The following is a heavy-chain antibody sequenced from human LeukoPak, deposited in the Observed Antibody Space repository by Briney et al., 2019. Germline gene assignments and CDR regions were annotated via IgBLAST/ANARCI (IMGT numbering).Heavy chain of an antibody. CDR2: ISGSGGST. D-gene: IGHD4-17*01. CDR1: GFTFSSYA. Sequence: GGSLRLSCAASGFTFSSYAMGWVRQAPGKGLEWVSAISGSGGSTYYADSVKGRFTISRDNSKNTLYLQMNSLRAEDTAVYYCAKDDYGDYRYYGMDVWGKGTTVTVSS. J-gene: IGHJ6*04. CDR3: AKDDYGDYRYYGMDV. V-gene: IGHV3-23*01.